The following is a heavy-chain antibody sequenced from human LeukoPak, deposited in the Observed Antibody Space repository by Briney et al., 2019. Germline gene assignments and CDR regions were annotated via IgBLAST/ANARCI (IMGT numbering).Heavy chain of an antibody. J-gene: IGHJ5*02. CDR2: ISYDGSNK. D-gene: IGHD3-22*01. V-gene: IGHV3-30-3*01. Sequence: PGGSLRLSCAASGFTFSSYAMHWVRQAPGKGLEGVAVISYDGSNKYYADSVKGRFTISRDNSKNTLYLQMNSLRAEDTAVYYCARDQYYYDSSGREGFWFDPWGQGTLVTVSS. CDR1: GFTFSSYA. CDR3: ARDQYYYDSSGREGFWFDP.